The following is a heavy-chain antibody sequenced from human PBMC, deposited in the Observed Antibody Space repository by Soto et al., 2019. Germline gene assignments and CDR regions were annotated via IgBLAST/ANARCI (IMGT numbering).Heavy chain of an antibody. CDR2: ISYDETSK. J-gene: IGHJ5*02. V-gene: IGHV3-30-3*01. D-gene: IGHD1-1*01. Sequence: QVQLVESGGGVVQSGRSLRLSCAASGFTFSSYPMHWVRQAPGKGLEWVAVISYDETSKYYADSVKGRFTISRDNSKNTLYLQMNSLRAEDTAVYYCVRCWGTGDGSNLGYNWLAPWGQGTLVTVSS. CDR1: GFTFSSYP. CDR3: VRCWGTGDGSNLGYNWLAP.